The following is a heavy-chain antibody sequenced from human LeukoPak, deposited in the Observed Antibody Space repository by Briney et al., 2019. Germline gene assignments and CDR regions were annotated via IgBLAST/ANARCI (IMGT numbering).Heavy chain of an antibody. D-gene: IGHD3-22*01. Sequence: SETLSLTCTVSGGSISSYYWSWIRQPPGKGLEWIGYIYYSGSTNYNPSLKSRVTISVDTSKNQFSLKLRSVTAADTAVYYCVRVTGYMIEDYFDYWGQGTLVTVSS. J-gene: IGHJ4*02. CDR1: GGSISSYY. CDR3: VRVTGYMIEDYFDY. CDR2: IYYSGST. V-gene: IGHV4-59*01.